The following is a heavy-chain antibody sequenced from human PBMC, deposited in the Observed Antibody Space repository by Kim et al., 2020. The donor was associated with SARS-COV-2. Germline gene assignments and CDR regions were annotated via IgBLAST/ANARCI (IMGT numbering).Heavy chain of an antibody. V-gene: IGHV4-34*01. CDR2: INHSGST. CDR1: GGSFSGYY. J-gene: IGHJ4*02. CDR3: ASGVTLGWKFDY. D-gene: IGHD1-1*01. Sequence: SETLSLTCAVYGGSFSGYYWSWIRQPPGKGLEWIGEINHSGSTNYNPSLKSRVTISVDTSKNQFSLKLSSVTAADTAVYYCASGVTLGWKFDYWGQGTLVTVSS.